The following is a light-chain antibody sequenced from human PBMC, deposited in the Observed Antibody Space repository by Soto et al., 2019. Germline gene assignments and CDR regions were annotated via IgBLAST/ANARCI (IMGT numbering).Light chain of an antibody. Sequence: AIQMTQSPSSLSASVGDRVTITCRASQGVGNDFAWYQQRPGKPPKVLIYAASILQSGVPSRFSGSGSGTDFTLTISSLQPEDSATYYCLQDHNYPRTFGQGTKVEIK. CDR1: QGVGND. V-gene: IGKV1-6*01. CDR3: LQDHNYPRT. J-gene: IGKJ1*01. CDR2: AAS.